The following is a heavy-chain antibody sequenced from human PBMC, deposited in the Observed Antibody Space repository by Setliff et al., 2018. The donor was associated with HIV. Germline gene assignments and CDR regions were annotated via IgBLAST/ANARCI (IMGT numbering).Heavy chain of an antibody. J-gene: IGHJ6*02. CDR3: ARDPSDYDSTFYYYYYGMDV. CDR2: INSDGRST. D-gene: IGHD3-22*01. Sequence: FSGSWMHWVRQAPGEGLVWISRINSDGRSTIYADSVQGRFTISRDNAKNSLYLQMNSLRSEDTAVYYCARDPSDYDSTFYYYYYGMDVWGQGTTVTVSS. CDR1: FSGSW. V-gene: IGHV3-74*01.